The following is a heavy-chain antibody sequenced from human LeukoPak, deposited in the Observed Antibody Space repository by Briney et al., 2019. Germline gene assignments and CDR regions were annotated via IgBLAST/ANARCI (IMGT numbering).Heavy chain of an antibody. CDR1: GGTFSSYA. CDR2: IIPILGIA. V-gene: IGHV1-69*04. Sequence: ASVKVSCKASGGTFSSYAISWVRRAPGQGLERMVRIIPILGIANYAQKFQGRVTITADKSTSTAYMELSSLRSEDTAVYYCARDPSSSSRISDYWGQGTLVTVSS. CDR3: ARDPSSSSRISDY. D-gene: IGHD6-6*01. J-gene: IGHJ4*02.